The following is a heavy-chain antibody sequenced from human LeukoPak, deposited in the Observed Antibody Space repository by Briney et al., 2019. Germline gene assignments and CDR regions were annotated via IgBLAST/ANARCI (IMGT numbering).Heavy chain of an antibody. V-gene: IGHV1-18*01. CDR2: ISAYNGHT. CDR1: GYTFTNYG. CDR3: ARDDKNGRWSWFDP. J-gene: IGHJ5*02. Sequence: ASVKVSCKASGYTFTNYGISWVRQAPRQGPEWMGWISAYNGHTNYAQSVQGRVIMTTDTSTSTAYLEVRSLRFDDTAVYYCARDDKNGRWSWFDPWGQGTPVTVSS. D-gene: IGHD2-15*01.